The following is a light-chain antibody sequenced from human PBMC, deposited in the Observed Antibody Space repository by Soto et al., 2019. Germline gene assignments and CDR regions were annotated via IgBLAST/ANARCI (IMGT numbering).Light chain of an antibody. CDR3: QQYSDWPT. CDR1: QSVSSSY. V-gene: IGKV3D-15*01. CDR2: GAS. J-gene: IGKJ1*01. Sequence: EIVLTQSPGTLCLSPGERATLSCRASQSVSSSYLAWYQQKPGQAPRLLIYGASTRATSIPARFSGSGSGTDFTLTISSLQSEDCSVYFCQQYSDWPTFGQGTKVDIK.